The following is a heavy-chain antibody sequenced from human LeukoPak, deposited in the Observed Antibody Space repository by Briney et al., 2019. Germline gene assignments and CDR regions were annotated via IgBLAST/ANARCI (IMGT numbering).Heavy chain of an antibody. V-gene: IGHV1-8*01. Sequence: GASVKVSCKASGYTFTSYDINWVRQATGQGLEWMGWMNPNSGNTGYAQKFQGRVTMTRNTSISTAYMELSSLRSEDTAVYYCARGVRYYYDSRGCNPFDYWGQGTLVTVSS. D-gene: IGHD3-22*01. CDR3: ARGVRYYYDSRGCNPFDY. CDR1: GYTFTSYD. CDR2: MNPNSGNT. J-gene: IGHJ4*02.